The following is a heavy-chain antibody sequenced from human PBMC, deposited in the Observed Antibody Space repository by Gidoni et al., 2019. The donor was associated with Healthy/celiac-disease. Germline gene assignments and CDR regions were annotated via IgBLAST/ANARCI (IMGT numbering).Heavy chain of an antibody. V-gene: IGHV3-21*01. CDR3: ARRIYEWGNDAFDI. CDR2: ISSSSSYI. D-gene: IGHD3-16*01. CDR1: GFTFSSYS. J-gene: IGHJ3*02. Sequence: EVLLVESGGGQVKPGGSLRLSCAASGFTFSSYSMNWVRQAPGKGLAGVSSISSSSSYIYYADSVKGRFTISRDNAKNSLYLQLNSLRAEDTAVYYCARRIYEWGNDAFDIWGQGTMVTVSS.